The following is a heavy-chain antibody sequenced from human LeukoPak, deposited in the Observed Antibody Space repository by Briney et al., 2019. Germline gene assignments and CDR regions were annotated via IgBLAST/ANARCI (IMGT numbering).Heavy chain of an antibody. V-gene: IGHV1-2*02. Sequence: ASVQVSCKSSGYTFTPHFMNWVRQAPGLRREWMGWINPYSSGTNYAQKFQGRVTLTRDTSISKAYMELNRVRSDGTAVYYCARGKNDAFDMWGPGTLVAVSS. J-gene: IGHJ3*02. CDR2: INPYSSGT. D-gene: IGHD3-10*01. CDR3: ARGKNDAFDM. CDR1: GYTFTPHF.